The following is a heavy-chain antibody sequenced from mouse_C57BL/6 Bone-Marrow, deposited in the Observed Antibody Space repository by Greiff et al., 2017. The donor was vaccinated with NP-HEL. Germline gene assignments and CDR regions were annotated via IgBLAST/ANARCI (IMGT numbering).Heavy chain of an antibody. CDR3: ARWRNHVGFAY. D-gene: IGHD2-1*01. Sequence: QVHVKQSGAELARPGASVKLSCKASGYTFTSYGISWVKQRTGQGLEWIGEIYPRSGNTYYNEKFKGKATLTADKSSSTAYMELRSLTSQDSAVYFCARWRNHVGFAYWGQGTLVTVSA. CDR2: IYPRSGNT. CDR1: GYTFTSYG. J-gene: IGHJ3*01. V-gene: IGHV1-81*01.